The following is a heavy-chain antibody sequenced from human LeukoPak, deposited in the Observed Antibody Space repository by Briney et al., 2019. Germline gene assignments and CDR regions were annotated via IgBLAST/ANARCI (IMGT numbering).Heavy chain of an antibody. CDR1: GYTFTIYD. V-gene: IGHV1-8*01. D-gene: IGHD3-10*01. CDR3: SQHRGVIE. CDR2: MNPNSGNT. J-gene: IGHJ4*02. Sequence: ASVKVSCKSSGYTFTIYDIHWVRQATAQGMEWMGWMNPNSGNTGYPQEFQDRVPMTRNTSKTTANMELTSLSPEARAVCYCSQHRGVIEWGQGTLVTVSS.